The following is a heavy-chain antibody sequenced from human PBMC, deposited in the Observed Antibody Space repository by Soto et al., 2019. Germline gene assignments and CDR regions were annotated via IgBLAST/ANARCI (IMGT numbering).Heavy chain of an antibody. V-gene: IGHV3-23*01. CDR2: ISGSGGST. D-gene: IGHD6-13*01. Sequence: EVQLLESGGGLVQPGGSLRLSCAASGFTFSSYAMSWVRQAPGKGLEWVSAISGSGGSTYYADSVKGRFTISRDNSKNTLYLQMNSLRAEDTAVYYCAKAATYSSSWFDVGFDYWGQGTLVTVSS. J-gene: IGHJ4*02. CDR1: GFTFSSYA. CDR3: AKAATYSSSWFDVGFDY.